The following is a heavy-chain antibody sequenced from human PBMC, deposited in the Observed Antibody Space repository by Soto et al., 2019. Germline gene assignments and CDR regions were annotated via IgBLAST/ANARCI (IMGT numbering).Heavy chain of an antibody. D-gene: IGHD2-2*01. CDR2: INSDASHT. CDR3: VRAGPGITTSCYGNWCGP. Sequence: LRLSCAASGFTFSTYWMHWIRQVPGKGLEWVSRINSDASHTYYADSVKGRFTISRDNAKNTLHLEMNSLRAEDTAVYYCVRAGPGITTSCYGNWCGPWGKRSLV. J-gene: IGHJ5*02. V-gene: IGHV3-74*01. CDR1: GFTFSTYW.